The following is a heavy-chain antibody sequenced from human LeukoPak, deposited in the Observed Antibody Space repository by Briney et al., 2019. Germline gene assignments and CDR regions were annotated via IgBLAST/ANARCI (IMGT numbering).Heavy chain of an antibody. CDR2: ISYDGSNK. D-gene: IGHD3-22*01. J-gene: IGHJ4*02. V-gene: IGHV3-30-3*01. CDR1: GFTFSSYA. Sequence: PGGSLRLSCAASGFTFSSYAMHWVRQAPGKGLEWVAVISYDGSNKYYADSVKGRFTISRDNSKNTLYLQMNSLRAEDTAVYYCARDSLRRGFYDSSGGGFDYWGQGTLVTVSS. CDR3: ARDSLRRGFYDSSGGGFDY.